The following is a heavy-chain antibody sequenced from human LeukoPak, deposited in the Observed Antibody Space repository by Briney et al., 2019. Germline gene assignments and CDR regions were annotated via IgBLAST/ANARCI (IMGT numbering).Heavy chain of an antibody. J-gene: IGHJ4*02. D-gene: IGHD5-12*01. Sequence: GASVKVSCKASGYTFTGYYMHWVRQAPGQGLEWMGWINPNSGGTNYAQKFQGRVTMTRDTSISTAYMELSRLRSDDTAVYYCARDFLSGYSGYDIDYWGQGTLVTVSS. V-gene: IGHV1-2*02. CDR1: GYTFTGYY. CDR3: ARDFLSGYSGYDIDY. CDR2: INPNSGGT.